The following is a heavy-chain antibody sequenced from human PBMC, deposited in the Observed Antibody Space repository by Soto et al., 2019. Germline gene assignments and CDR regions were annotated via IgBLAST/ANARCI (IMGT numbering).Heavy chain of an antibody. V-gene: IGHV3-33*01. D-gene: IGHD2-15*01. Sequence: GGSLRLSCAASGFTFSSYGMHWVRQAPGKGLEWVAVIWYDGSNKYYADSVKGRFTISRDNSKNTLYLQMNSLRAEDTAVYYCARDRPKWSFDYWGQGTLVTVSS. J-gene: IGHJ4*02. CDR3: ARDRPKWSFDY. CDR2: IWYDGSNK. CDR1: GFTFSSYG.